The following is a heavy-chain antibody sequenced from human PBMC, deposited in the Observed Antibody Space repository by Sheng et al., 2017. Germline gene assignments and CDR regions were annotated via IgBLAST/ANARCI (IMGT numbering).Heavy chain of an antibody. J-gene: IGHJ5*02. CDR3: ARPEEYCSSTSCYGWFDP. D-gene: IGHD2-2*01. CDR2: INHSGST. V-gene: IGHV4-34*01. Sequence: QVQLQQWGAGLLKPSETLSLTCAVYGGSFSGYYWSWIRQPPGKGLEWIGEINHSGSTNYNPSLKSRVTISVDTSKNQFSLKLSSVTAADTAVYYCARPEEYCSSTSCYGWFDPWGQGTLVTVSS. CDR1: GGSFSGYY.